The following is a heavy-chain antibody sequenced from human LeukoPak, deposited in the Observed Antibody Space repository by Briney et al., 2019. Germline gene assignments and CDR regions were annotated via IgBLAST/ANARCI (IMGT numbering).Heavy chain of an antibody. V-gene: IGHV4-39*01. Sequence: SETLSLTCTVSGASIDTSSYYCAWIRQPPGKGLEWIGSIYYSGSTHYNPSLSGRVTISEDRSKNQISLKLRSVTAADTAVYYCAIDYGDYPDFWGQGTLVTVSS. CDR3: AIDYGDYPDF. J-gene: IGHJ4*02. D-gene: IGHD4-17*01. CDR1: GASIDTSSYY. CDR2: IYYSGST.